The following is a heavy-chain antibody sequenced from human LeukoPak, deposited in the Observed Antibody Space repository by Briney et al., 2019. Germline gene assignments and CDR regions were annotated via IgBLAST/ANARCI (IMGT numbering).Heavy chain of an antibody. CDR1: GYTFTGYY. CDR3: VRDYAGSPDY. J-gene: IGHJ4*02. V-gene: IGHV1-2*02. D-gene: IGHD2-15*01. CDR2: INPNSGGT. Sequence: ATLKLSCTASGYTFTGYYMHWVRQPPGQGLEWMGWINPNSGGTNYAKKFQGRVTMTRDTSISTAYMELSRLRSDDTAVYYCVRDYAGSPDYWGQGTLVTVSS.